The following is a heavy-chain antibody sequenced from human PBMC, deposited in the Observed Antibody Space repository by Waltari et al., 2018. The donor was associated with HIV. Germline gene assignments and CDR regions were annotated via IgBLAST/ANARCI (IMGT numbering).Heavy chain of an antibody. CDR1: GYSISSGYY. CDR2: IYHSGST. D-gene: IGHD3-10*01. J-gene: IGHJ4*02. Sequence: QVQLQESGPGLVKPSETLSLTCAVSGYSISSGYYWGWIRQPPGKGLEWIGSIYHSGSTYYNPSLKSRVTISVDTSKNQFSLKLRSVTAADTAVYYCASSYGSPYWGQGTLVTVSS. V-gene: IGHV4-38-2*01. CDR3: ASSYGSPY.